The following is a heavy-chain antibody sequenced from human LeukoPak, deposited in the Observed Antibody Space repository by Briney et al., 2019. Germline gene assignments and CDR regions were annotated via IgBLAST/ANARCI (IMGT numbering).Heavy chain of an antibody. Sequence: AGGSLRLSCAASGFTFSSYGMHWVRQAPGKGLEWVAVISYDGSNKYYADSVKGRFTISRDSSKNTLYLQMNSLRAEDTAVYYCVRGNDYGGPHYWGQGTLVTVSS. CDR1: GFTFSSYG. CDR3: VRGNDYGGPHY. CDR2: ISYDGSNK. J-gene: IGHJ4*02. V-gene: IGHV3-30*03. D-gene: IGHD4-23*01.